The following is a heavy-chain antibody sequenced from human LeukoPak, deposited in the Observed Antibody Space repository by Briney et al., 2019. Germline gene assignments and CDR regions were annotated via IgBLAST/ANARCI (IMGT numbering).Heavy chain of an antibody. V-gene: IGHV3-48*04. J-gene: IGHJ4*02. CDR1: GFPFTLYN. CDR3: ARVGFSVGARY. D-gene: IGHD1-26*01. CDR2: ISSSGSTI. Sequence: GGSLRLSCEVSGFPFTLYNMNWVRQAPGKGLEWLSYISSSGSTIYYADSVKGRFTISRDNAKNSLYLQMNSLRAEDTAVYYCARVGFSVGARYWGQGTLDTVSS.